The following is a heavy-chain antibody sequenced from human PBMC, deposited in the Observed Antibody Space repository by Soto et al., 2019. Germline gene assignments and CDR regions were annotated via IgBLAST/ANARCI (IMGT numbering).Heavy chain of an antibody. V-gene: IGHV3-33*01. Sequence: QVQLVESGGGVVQPGRSLRLSCAASGFTFSSYGMHWVRQAPGKGLEWVAVIWYDGSNKYYADSVKGRFTISRDNSKNTRYLQMNSLRAEDTAVYYCARGDRSGLHFDYWGQGTLVTVSS. CDR1: GFTFSSYG. D-gene: IGHD5-12*01. CDR3: ARGDRSGLHFDY. CDR2: IWYDGSNK. J-gene: IGHJ4*02.